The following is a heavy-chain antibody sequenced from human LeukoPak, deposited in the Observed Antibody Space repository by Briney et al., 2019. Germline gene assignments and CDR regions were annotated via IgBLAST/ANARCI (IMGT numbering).Heavy chain of an antibody. Sequence: GRSLRLSCEASGFTFSSHGMHWVRQPPGKGLEWVGVIWNDGSDQYYGDSVRGRFTVSRDNLKSTLYLQMDSLRAEDTAVYYCARGCGGSPGCYIIDKWGQGTLVTVSS. V-gene: IGHV3-33*01. CDR2: IWNDGSDQ. CDR3: ARGCGGSPGCYIIDK. CDR1: GFTFSSHG. J-gene: IGHJ4*02. D-gene: IGHD2-21*01.